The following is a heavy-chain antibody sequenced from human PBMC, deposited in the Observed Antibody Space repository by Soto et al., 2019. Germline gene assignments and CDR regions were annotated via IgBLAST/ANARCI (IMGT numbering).Heavy chain of an antibody. D-gene: IGHD1-1*01. CDR3: ARDGTIQMANFDF. Sequence: QVLLVQSGAEVKKPGSSVKVSCTSSGGPFSSYGISWVRQVPGQGLEWLGGIIPLFGTPSYARKFQDRLTISADESKTTAYMELSSLTSEDTAMYFCARDGTIQMANFDFWGQGTLVTVSS. CDR1: GGPFSSYG. CDR2: IIPLFGTP. V-gene: IGHV1-69*01. J-gene: IGHJ4*02.